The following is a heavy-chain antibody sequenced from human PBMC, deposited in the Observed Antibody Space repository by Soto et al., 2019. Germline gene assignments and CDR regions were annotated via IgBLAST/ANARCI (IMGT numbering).Heavy chain of an antibody. J-gene: IGHJ5*02. D-gene: IGHD5-12*01. CDR1: GYTFTDYD. V-gene: IGHV1-8*01. CDR3: TLAYERPPVENKCFEP. Sequence: QVQLVQSGAEAKKPGASVKVSCKASGYTFTDYDINWVRQAPGQGLEWMGWMSHNSGDTGDAQKFQGRVTMTRNTSLSTANMELSILRSDDTSVYFCTLAYERPPVENKCFEPWGQGTLVTVSS. CDR2: MSHNSGDT.